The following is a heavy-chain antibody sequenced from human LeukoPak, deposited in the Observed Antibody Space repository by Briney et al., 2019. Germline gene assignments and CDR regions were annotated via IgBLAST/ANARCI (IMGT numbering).Heavy chain of an antibody. D-gene: IGHD5-12*01. J-gene: IGHJ4*02. CDR3: ARDRGYTQDY. V-gene: IGHV3-21*01. CDR2: INSRGSGE. Sequence: GGSLRLSCVASGFTFSSYSMNWVRQAPGKGLEWLSSINSRGSGEYYADSVKGRFTISRDNAKNSLYLQMYSLRVEDTAVYYCARDRGYTQDYWGQGTLVTVSS. CDR1: GFTFSSYS.